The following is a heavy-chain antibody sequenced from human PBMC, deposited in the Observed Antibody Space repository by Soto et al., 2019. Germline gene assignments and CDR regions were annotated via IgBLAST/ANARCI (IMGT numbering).Heavy chain of an antibody. Sequence: SETLSLTCTVSGGSISSSSYYWGWIRQPPGKGLEWIGSIYYSGSTYYNPSLKSRVTISVDTSRNPFSLKLSSVTAADTAVYYCARHLMATFVTRSDWFDPWGQGTLVTVSS. D-gene: IGHD5-12*01. CDR3: ARHLMATFVTRSDWFDP. J-gene: IGHJ5*02. CDR2: IYYSGST. CDR1: GGSISSSSYY. V-gene: IGHV4-39*01.